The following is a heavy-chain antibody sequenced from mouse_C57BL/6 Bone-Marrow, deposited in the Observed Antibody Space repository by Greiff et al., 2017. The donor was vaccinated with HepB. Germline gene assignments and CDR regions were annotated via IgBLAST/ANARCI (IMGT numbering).Heavy chain of an antibody. J-gene: IGHJ4*01. CDR2: VYPYNGGT. Sequence: EVKLVESGPVLVKPGPSVKISCKASGFTFTDYYMHWVKQSPGKSLEWIGLVYPYNGGTSYNQKFKGKATLTVDTSSSTAYMELNSLTSEDSAVYYCARSDDGYYYYAMDYWGQGTSVTVSS. CDR3: ARSDDGYYYYAMDY. CDR1: GFTFTDYY. V-gene: IGHV1-36*01. D-gene: IGHD2-3*01.